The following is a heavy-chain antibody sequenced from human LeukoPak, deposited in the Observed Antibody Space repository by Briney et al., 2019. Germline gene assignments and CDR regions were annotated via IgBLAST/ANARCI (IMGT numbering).Heavy chain of an antibody. J-gene: IGHJ3*02. CDR1: GYTFTGHF. V-gene: IGHV1-2*02. CDR2: INPNSGGT. CDR3: ATGAAFDI. Sequence: ASVKVSCRASGYTFTGHFMHWVRQAPGQGLEWMGWINPNSGGTNYAQKFQGRVTMTRDTSISTAYMELSRLTSDDTAVYYCATGAAFDIWGQGTMVTVSS.